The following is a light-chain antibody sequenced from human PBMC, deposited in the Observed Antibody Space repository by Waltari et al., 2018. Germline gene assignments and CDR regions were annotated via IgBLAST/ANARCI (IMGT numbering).Light chain of an antibody. CDR1: QSVGSK. CDR2: EAY. Sequence: EIEMTQSPATLSVSPGERATLSCRASQSVGSKLAWYQQQPGQAPRPLLYEAYTRATGIPARFTGSGSGTEFTLTISSLQSEDFAVYHCLQYNHWPPWTFGQGTKVEIK. V-gene: IGKV3-15*01. J-gene: IGKJ1*01. CDR3: LQYNHWPPWT.